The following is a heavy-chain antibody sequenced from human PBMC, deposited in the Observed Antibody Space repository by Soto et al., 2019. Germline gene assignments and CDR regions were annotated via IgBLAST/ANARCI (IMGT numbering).Heavy chain of an antibody. CDR3: ARDSRVWISYFEY. J-gene: IGHJ4*02. CDR1: GFTFSSYG. D-gene: IGHD1-1*01. CDR2: IWYDGSNK. V-gene: IGHV3-33*01. Sequence: QVQLVESGGGVVQPGRSLRLSCAASGFTFSSYGMHWVRQAPGKGLEWVAVIWYDGSNKYYADSVKGRFTISRDNSKNTLYLQKNSRRAEDTAVYYCARDSRVWISYFEYWGQGTLVTVSS.